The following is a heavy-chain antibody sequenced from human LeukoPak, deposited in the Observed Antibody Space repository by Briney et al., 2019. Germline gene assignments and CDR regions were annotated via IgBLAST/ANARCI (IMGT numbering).Heavy chain of an antibody. CDR3: ARAPNHGDIDY. CDR1: GYTFTGYY. J-gene: IGHJ4*02. D-gene: IGHD2-21*02. Sequence: ASVKVSCKASGYTFTGYYMHWVRQAPGQGLEWMGWINPNSGGTNYAQKFQGRVTMTRDTSTSTVYMELSSLRSEDTAVYYCARAPNHGDIDYWGQGTLVTVSS. CDR2: INPNSGGT. V-gene: IGHV1-2*02.